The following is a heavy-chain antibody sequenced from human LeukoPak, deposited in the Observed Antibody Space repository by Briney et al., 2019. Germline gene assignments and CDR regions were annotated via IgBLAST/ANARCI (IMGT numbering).Heavy chain of an antibody. Sequence: KSSETLSFTCTVSGGSISSYYWSWIRQPPGKGLEWIGYIYYSGSTNYNPSLKSRVTISVDTSKNQFSLKLSSVTAADTAVYYCAREGEYSSSSGGFDYWGQGTLVTVSS. J-gene: IGHJ4*02. V-gene: IGHV4-59*01. D-gene: IGHD6-6*01. CDR3: AREGEYSSSSGGFDY. CDR1: GGSISSYY. CDR2: IYYSGST.